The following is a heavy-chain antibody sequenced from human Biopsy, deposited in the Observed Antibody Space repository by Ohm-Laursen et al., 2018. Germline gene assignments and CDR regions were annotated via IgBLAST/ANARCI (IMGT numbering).Heavy chain of an antibody. J-gene: IGHJ6*02. CDR2: INTYNANT. CDR3: ARDYQPKIMTIRYYYYGMDV. Sequence: SVKVSCKASGYTFTSYGISWVRQAPGQWLEWMGLINTYNANTDYAQKVQCRVTMTTDTSTSTAYMELRRLRSDETAVYYWARDYQPKIMTIRYYYYGMDVWGLGTTVTVSS. CDR1: GYTFTSYG. V-gene: IGHV1-18*01. D-gene: IGHD2-2*01.